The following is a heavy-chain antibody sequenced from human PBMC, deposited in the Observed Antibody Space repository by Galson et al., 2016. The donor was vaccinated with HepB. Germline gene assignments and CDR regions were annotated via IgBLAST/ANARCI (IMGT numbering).Heavy chain of an antibody. CDR3: ARDQTRRGPTTFDN. CDR2: ISSDGLTT. J-gene: IGHJ4*02. V-gene: IGHV3-74*03. Sequence: SLGLSCAASGFTFRTYWMHWVRQSPGMGLVWVSRISSDGLTTTYADSVKGRFTISRDNGRNTLYLQMNSLRAEDTGVYYCARDQTRRGPTTFDNWGQGTLVTVSS. CDR1: GFTFRTYW. D-gene: IGHD1-26*01.